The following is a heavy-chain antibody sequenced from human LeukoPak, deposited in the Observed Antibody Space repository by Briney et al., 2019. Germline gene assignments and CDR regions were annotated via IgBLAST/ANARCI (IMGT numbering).Heavy chain of an antibody. V-gene: IGHV4-59*01. CDR3: ARWELPAAFDI. D-gene: IGHD1-26*01. Sequence: SETLSLTCTVSGGSLSSYYWSWLRQPPGKGLEWIGYIYYSGSTNYNPSLKSRVTISVDTSKNQFSLKLSSVTAADTAVYYCARWELPAAFDIRGQGTTVTVSS. J-gene: IGHJ3*02. CDR2: IYYSGST. CDR1: GGSLSSYY.